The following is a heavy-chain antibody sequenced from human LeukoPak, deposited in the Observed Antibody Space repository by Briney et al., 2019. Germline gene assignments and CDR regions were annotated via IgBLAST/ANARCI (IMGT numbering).Heavy chain of an antibody. CDR3: ARDYGELGAFDI. CDR1: GGSISSGGYC. J-gene: IGHJ3*02. Sequence: SQTLSLTCTVSGGSISSGGYCWSWIRQHPGKGLEWIGYIYYSGSTYYNPSLKSRVTISVDTSKNQFSLKLSSVTAADTAVYYCARDYGELGAFDIWGQGTMVTVSS. V-gene: IGHV4-31*03. D-gene: IGHD3-10*01. CDR2: IYYSGST.